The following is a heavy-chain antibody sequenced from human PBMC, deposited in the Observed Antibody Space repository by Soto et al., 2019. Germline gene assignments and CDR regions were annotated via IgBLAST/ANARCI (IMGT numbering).Heavy chain of an antibody. V-gene: IGHV1-18*01. J-gene: IGHJ4*02. Sequence: EASVKVSCKASGYTFTSYGISWVRQAPGQGLEWMGWISAYNGNTNYAQKLQGRVTMTTDTSTSTAYMELRSLRSDDTAVYYCARAYCSGGSCYPDYWGQGTLVTVSS. CDR2: ISAYNGNT. CDR1: GYTFTSYG. CDR3: ARAYCSGGSCYPDY. D-gene: IGHD2-15*01.